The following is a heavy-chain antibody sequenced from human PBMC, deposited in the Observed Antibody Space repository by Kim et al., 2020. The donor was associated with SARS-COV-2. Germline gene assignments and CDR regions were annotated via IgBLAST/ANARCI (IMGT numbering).Heavy chain of an antibody. CDR2: IYPGDSDT. CDR1: GYSFTSYW. D-gene: IGHD1-26*01. CDR3: ARRPQLFSGSYYGGVKGGAFDI. V-gene: IGHV5-51*01. Sequence: GESLKISCKGSGYSFTSYWIGWVRQMPGKGLEWMGIIYPGDSDTRYSPSFQGQVTISADKSISTAYLQWSSLKASDTAMYYCARRPQLFSGSYYGGVKGGAFDIWGQGTMVTVSS. J-gene: IGHJ3*02.